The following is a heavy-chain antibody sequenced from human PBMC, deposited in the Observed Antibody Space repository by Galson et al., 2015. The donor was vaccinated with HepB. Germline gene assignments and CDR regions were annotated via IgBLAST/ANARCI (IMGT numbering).Heavy chain of an antibody. J-gene: IGHJ5*02. Sequence: SLRLSCAASGFTFSAHWMHWVRQAPGKGLVGASRINPDGSDTRYADSVKGRFTISRDNAKNTLFLQMNSLRVEDTAVYYCARSTSDLWGQGTLVTVSS. CDR1: GFTFSAHW. CDR2: INPDGSDT. V-gene: IGHV3-74*01. CDR3: ARSTSDL.